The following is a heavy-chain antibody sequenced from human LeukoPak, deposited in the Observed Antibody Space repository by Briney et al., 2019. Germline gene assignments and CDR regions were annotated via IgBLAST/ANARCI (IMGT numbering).Heavy chain of an antibody. D-gene: IGHD4-23*01. V-gene: IGHV4-4*07. CDR3: ARETRESRYFDL. J-gene: IGHJ2*01. CDR2: IHTSGST. CDR1: GGSISSYF. Sequence: SETLSLTCTVSGGSISSYFWSWIRQPAGKGLEWIGRIHTSGSTNYNSSLKTRVAMSLDTSKDQSSLNLTSVTAADTAVYYCARETRESRYFDLWGRGTPVTVSS.